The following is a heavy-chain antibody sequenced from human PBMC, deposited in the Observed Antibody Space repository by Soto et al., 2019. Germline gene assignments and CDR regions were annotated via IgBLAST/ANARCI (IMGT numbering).Heavy chain of an antibody. D-gene: IGHD1-1*01. Sequence: SVKVSCKASGGTFNNYAISWVRQAPGQGLEWMGGIIPIFGRANYAQKFQGRLTITADESTSTAYMELSSLRSDDTAMFYCARDAFYYDGPTGIYYFDYWGQ. CDR2: IIPIFGRA. V-gene: IGHV1-69*13. CDR3: ARDAFYYDGPTGIYYFDY. CDR1: GGTFNNYA. J-gene: IGHJ4*01.